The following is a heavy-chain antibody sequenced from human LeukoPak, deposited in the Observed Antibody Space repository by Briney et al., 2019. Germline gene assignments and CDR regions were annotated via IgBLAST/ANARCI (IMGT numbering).Heavy chain of an antibody. CDR1: GGSFSGYY. CDR2: INHSGST. J-gene: IGHJ6*03. CDR3: ARNGRFGELGHSLDFYYMDV. Sequence: PSETLSLPCAVYGGSFSGYYWSWIRQPPGKGLEWIGEINHSGSTNYNPSLKSRVTISVDTSKNQFSLKLSSVTAADTAVYYCARNGRFGELGHSLDFYYMDVWGKGTTVTISS. D-gene: IGHD3-10*01. V-gene: IGHV4-34*01.